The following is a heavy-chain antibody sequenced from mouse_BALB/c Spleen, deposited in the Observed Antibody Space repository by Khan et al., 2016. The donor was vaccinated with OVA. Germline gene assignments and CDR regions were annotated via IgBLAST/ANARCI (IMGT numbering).Heavy chain of an antibody. D-gene: IGHD1-1*01. CDR2: ISSGGDNI. J-gene: IGHJ3*01. V-gene: IGHV5-9-3*01. Sequence: EVELVESGGDLVKPGGSLKLSCSASGFTFSTYAMSWVRQTPAKRLEWVATISSGGDNIFYPDSVKGRFPISRDNSNYTLYLHMSRLGSEDTAMYYCARHNYGPVAYWGQGTLVTVSA. CDR1: GFTFSTYA. CDR3: ARHNYGPVAY.